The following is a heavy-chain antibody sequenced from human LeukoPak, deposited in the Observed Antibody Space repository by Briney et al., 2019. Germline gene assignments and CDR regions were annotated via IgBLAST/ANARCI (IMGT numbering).Heavy chain of an antibody. CDR1: GFTFSSYD. Sequence: GGSLRLSCAASGFTFSSYDMHWVRQATGKGLEWVSAIGTAGDTYYSGSVKGRFTISRENAKNSLYLQMNSLRAGDTAVYYCAKAEGYYYYYGMDVWGQGTTVTVSS. V-gene: IGHV3-13*01. J-gene: IGHJ6*02. CDR2: IGTAGDT. CDR3: AKAEGYYYYYGMDV.